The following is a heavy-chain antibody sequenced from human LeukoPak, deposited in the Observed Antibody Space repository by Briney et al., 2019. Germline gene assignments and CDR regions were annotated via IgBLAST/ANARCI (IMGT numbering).Heavy chain of an antibody. Sequence: PGGSLRLPCAASGFTFSSYWMSWVRQAPGKGLEWVANIKQDGSEKYYVDSVKGRFTISRDNAKNSLYLQMNSLRAEDTAVYYCASNPSGPQNWNYFDYWGQGTLVTVSS. CDR2: IKQDGSEK. CDR1: GFTFSSYW. V-gene: IGHV3-7*01. J-gene: IGHJ4*02. D-gene: IGHD1-1*01. CDR3: ASNPSGPQNWNYFDY.